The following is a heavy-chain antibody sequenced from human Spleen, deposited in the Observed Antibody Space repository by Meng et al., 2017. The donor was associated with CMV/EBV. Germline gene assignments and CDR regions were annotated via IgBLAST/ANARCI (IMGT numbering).Heavy chain of an antibody. V-gene: IGHV4-61*08. CDR1: SSGGYY. CDR2: IYYSGNT. J-gene: IGHJ5*02. CDR3: ARTDFWGAYDTEISWFDP. D-gene: IGHD3-3*01. Sequence: SSGGYYWSGIRQHPGKGLEWIGYIYYSGNTKYNPSLKSRVTISVGTSNNQFSLKLTSVTAADTAMYYCARTDFWGAYDTEISWFDPWGQGTLVTVSS.